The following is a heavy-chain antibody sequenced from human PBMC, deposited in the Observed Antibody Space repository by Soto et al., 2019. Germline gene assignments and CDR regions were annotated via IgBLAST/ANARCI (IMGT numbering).Heavy chain of an antibody. Sequence: ASVKVSCKASGYTFTGYYVHWVRQAPGPGLEWMGWINPNSGDTYLAQRFQGRVTMNRDTSIGTAYMELRGLTSDDTAEYYCAKGGAIVAAGTRVYLYNAMDVWGQGTTVTVSS. CDR3: AKGGAIVAAGTRVYLYNAMDV. J-gene: IGHJ6*02. V-gene: IGHV1-2*02. CDR2: INPNSGDT. D-gene: IGHD1-26*01. CDR1: GYTFTGYY.